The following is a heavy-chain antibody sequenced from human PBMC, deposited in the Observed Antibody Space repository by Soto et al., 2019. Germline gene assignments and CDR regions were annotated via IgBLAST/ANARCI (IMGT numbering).Heavy chain of an antibody. V-gene: IGHV1-69*01. CDR3: AGGSSCSTTTFSLNEVWFDP. Sequence: QVQLLQSGAEFTRPGSSVKVACKASGETVSTFAITWFRQAPGHGPEWMGGTIALCGTAHDARRFEDRVTMTADESTSTAYMELRSLTSEYTAISYWAGGSSCSTTTFSLNEVWFDPWGQGTLVTVST. J-gene: IGHJ5*02. CDR2: TIALCGTA. CDR1: GETVSTFA. D-gene: IGHD1-1*01.